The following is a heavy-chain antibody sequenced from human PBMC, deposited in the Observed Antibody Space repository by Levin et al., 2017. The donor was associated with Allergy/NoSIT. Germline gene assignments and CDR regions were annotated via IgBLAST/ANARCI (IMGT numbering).Heavy chain of an antibody. Sequence: RTGGSLRLSCAASGFPFRNFWMHWVRQAPGKGLVWVSLIKSDGGTTTYADSVKGRFTISRDNAKNTLYLQMNSLRAEDTAVYYCATGGISAYEYWGQGTLVSV. CDR3: ATGGISAYEY. D-gene: IGHD1-20*01. CDR1: GFPFRNFW. CDR2: IKSDGGTT. J-gene: IGHJ4*02. V-gene: IGHV3-74*01.